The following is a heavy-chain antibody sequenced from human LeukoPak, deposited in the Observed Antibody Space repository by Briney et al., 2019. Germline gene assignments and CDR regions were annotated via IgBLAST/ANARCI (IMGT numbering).Heavy chain of an antibody. CDR3: ARDYYYDSSGYFNFDY. Sequence: ASVKVSCKASGYTFTSYDINLVRQATGQGLEWMGWMNPNSGNTGYAQKFQGRVTMTRNTSITTAYMELSSLRSEDTAVYYCARDYYYDSSGYFNFDYWGQGTLVTVSS. CDR2: MNPNSGNT. CDR1: GYTFTSYD. D-gene: IGHD3-22*01. V-gene: IGHV1-8*01. J-gene: IGHJ4*02.